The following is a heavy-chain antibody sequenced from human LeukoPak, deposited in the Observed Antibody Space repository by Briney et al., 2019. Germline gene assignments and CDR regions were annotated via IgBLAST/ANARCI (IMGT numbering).Heavy chain of an antibody. CDR3: ARYIWGSYPTFEDY. V-gene: IGHV4-59*01. D-gene: IGHD3-16*02. Sequence: PSETLSLTCTVSGGSISSYYWSWIRQPPGKGLEWLGYISYSGSTNYNPSLKSRVTISVDTSKNQLSLKLSSVTAADTAVYYCARYIWGSYPTFEDYWGQGSLVTVSS. J-gene: IGHJ4*02. CDR1: GGSISSYY. CDR2: ISYSGST.